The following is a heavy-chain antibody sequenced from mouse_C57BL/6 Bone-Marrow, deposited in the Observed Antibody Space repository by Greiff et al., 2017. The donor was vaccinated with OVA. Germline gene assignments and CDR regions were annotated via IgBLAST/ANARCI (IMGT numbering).Heavy chain of an antibody. CDR2: INPNSGGT. CDR3: ASSYAGVYCDY. V-gene: IGHV1-22*01. CDR1: GYTFTDYN. D-gene: IGHD2-12*01. J-gene: IGHJ2*01. Sequence: EVMLVESGPELVKPGASVKMSCKASGYTFTDYNMHWVKQSHGKSLEWIGYINPNSGGTGYNQKFKGKATLTVNKASSTAYMELRSLTSEDSAVYYCASSYAGVYCDYGGQGTTLTVSS.